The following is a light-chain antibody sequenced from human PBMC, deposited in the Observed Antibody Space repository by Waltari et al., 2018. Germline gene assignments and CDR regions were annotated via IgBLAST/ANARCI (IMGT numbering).Light chain of an antibody. Sequence: DILMTQSPDSLAVSLGERATINCESSQSVLYSSNNKNYLAEYQQKPGQPPKLLIYWASTRESGVPDRFSGSGSGTDFTLTISSLQAEDVAVYYCQQYYSTPPTFGQGTKVEIK. CDR2: WAS. CDR3: QQYYSTPPT. J-gene: IGKJ1*01. V-gene: IGKV4-1*01. CDR1: QSVLYSSNNKNY.